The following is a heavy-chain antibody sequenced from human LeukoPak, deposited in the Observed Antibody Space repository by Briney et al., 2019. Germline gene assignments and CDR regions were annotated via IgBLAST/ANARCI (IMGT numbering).Heavy chain of an antibody. CDR2: ISSSGSTI. D-gene: IGHD1-26*01. V-gene: IGHV3-48*03. J-gene: IGHJ6*03. CDR1: GFTFSSYE. CDR3: ARVVSGSYSPEFHYYYYMDV. Sequence: QPGGSLRLSCAASGFTFSSYEMNWVRQAPGKGLEWVSYISSSGSTIYYADSVKGRFTVSRDNAKNSLYLQMNSLRAEDTAVYYCARVVSGSYSPEFHYYYYMDVWGKGTTVTVSS.